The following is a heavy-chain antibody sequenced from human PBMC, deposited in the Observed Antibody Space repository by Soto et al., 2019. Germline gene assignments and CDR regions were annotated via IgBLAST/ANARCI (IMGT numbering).Heavy chain of an antibody. CDR2: IYYSGST. CDR1: GGSISSSNW. D-gene: IGHD3-22*01. CDR3: ASRNSYYDSSGYYWY. J-gene: IGHJ4*02. Sequence: SETLSLTSAVSGGSISSSNWWSWVRQPPGKGLEWIGSIYYSGSTYYNPSLKSRVTISVDTSKNQFSLKLSSVTAADTAVYYCASRNSYYDSSGYYWYWGQGTLVTVSS. V-gene: IGHV4-39*01.